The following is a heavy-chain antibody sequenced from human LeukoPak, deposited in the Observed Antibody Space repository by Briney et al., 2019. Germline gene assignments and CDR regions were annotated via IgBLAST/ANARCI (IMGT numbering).Heavy chain of an antibody. V-gene: IGHV4-4*07. J-gene: IGHJ3*02. Sequence: SETLSLTCTVSGGSLSSYSWSWIRQPAGKGLEWIGRIYTSGTTNYNPSLKSRVTMSVDTSKNQFSLGLSSVTAADTALYYCARDLVGYCSTISCYGAAFDMWGQGTMVTVSS. CDR3: ARDLVGYCSTISCYGAAFDM. CDR1: GGSLSSYS. D-gene: IGHD2-2*03. CDR2: IYTSGTT.